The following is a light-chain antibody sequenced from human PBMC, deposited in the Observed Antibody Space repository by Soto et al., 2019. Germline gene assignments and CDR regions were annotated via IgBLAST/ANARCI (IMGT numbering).Light chain of an antibody. J-gene: IGLJ1*01. Sequence: QSALTQPASVSGSPGQSITISCTGTSSDVGGYNYVSWYQQHPGKAPKLMIYEVNNRPSGVSNRFSGSKSGNTASLTISGLQAEDEADYYCSSFTSNYTPGVFGTGTKVTVL. CDR3: SSFTSNYTPGV. V-gene: IGLV2-14*01. CDR2: EVN. CDR1: SSDVGGYNY.